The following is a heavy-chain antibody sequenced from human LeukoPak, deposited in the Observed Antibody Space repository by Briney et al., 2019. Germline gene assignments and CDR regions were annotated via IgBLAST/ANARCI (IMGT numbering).Heavy chain of an antibody. CDR3: ARWRGNTVGATLDDY. V-gene: IGHV3-74*01. J-gene: IGHJ4*02. CDR1: GFTFSNYW. D-gene: IGHD1-26*01. Sequence: GGSLRLSCAASGFTFSNYWMHWVRQAPGKGLVWVSRINSDETSTYYADSVKGRFTISRDNAKNSLYLQMNSLRAEDTAVYYCARWRGNTVGATLDDYWGQGTLVTVSS. CDR2: INSDETST.